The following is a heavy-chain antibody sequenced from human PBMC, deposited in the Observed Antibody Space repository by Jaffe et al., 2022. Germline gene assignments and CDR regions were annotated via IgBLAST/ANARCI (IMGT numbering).Heavy chain of an antibody. Sequence: QVQLQESGPGLVKPSETLSLTCTVSGGSISSYYWSWIRQPPGKGLEWIGYIYYSGSTNYNPSLKSRVTISVDTSKNQFSLKLSSVTAADTAVYYCARVLVTNDRGRVFYFDYWGQGTLVTVSS. V-gene: IGHV4-59*01. CDR3: ARVLVTNDRGRVFYFDY. D-gene: IGHD2-21*02. J-gene: IGHJ4*02. CDR1: GGSISSYY. CDR2: IYYSGST.